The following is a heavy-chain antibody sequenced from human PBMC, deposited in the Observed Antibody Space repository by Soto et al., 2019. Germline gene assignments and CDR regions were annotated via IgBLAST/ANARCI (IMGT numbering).Heavy chain of an antibody. J-gene: IGHJ6*02. CDR1: GFTFDDYA. CDR3: AKDVPGGIAAAGTPIYYYYYYGMDV. CDR2: ISWNSGSI. D-gene: IGHD6-13*01. Sequence: GGSLRLSCAASGFTFDDYAMHWVRQAPGKGLEWVSGISWNSGSIGYADSVKGRFTISRDNAKNSLYLQMNSLRAEDTALYYCAKDVPGGIAAAGTPIYYYYYYGMDVWGQGTTVTVSS. V-gene: IGHV3-9*01.